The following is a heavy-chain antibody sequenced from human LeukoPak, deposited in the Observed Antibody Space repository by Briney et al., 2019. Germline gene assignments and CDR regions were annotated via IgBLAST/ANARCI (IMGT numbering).Heavy chain of an antibody. CDR2: IRYDGSNK. D-gene: IGHD3-10*01. CDR1: GFTFSSYV. Sequence: GGSLRLSCAASGFTFSSYVMHWVRQAPGKGLEWVAFIRYDGSNKYYADSVKGRFTISRDNSKNTLYLQMNSLRAEDTAVYYCAKDYYGSGSYTYYYGMDVWGQGTTVTVSS. J-gene: IGHJ6*02. V-gene: IGHV3-30*02. CDR3: AKDYYGSGSYTYYYGMDV.